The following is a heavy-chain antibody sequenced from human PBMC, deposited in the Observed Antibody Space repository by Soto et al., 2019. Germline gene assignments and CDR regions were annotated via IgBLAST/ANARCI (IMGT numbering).Heavy chain of an antibody. CDR3: ARGRWSRVVRGVPFDP. V-gene: IGHV4-34*01. J-gene: IGHJ5*02. Sequence: SETLSLTCAVYGGSFSGYYWSWIRQPPGKGLEWIGEINHSGSTNYNPSLKSRVTISVDTSKNQFSLKLSSVTAADTAVYYCARGRWSRVVRGVPFDPWGQGTLVTVS. D-gene: IGHD3-10*01. CDR1: GGSFSGYY. CDR2: INHSGST.